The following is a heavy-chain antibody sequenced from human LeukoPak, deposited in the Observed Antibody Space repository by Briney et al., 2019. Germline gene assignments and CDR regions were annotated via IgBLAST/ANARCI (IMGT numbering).Heavy chain of an antibody. CDR1: GGSISSSSYY. Sequence: PSETLSLTCTVSGGSISSSSYYWGWIRQPPGKGLEWIGSIYYSGSTYYNPSLKSRVTISVDTSKNQFSLNLSSVTAADTAVYYWARGGDGYNNAFDIWGKGTMVTVSS. V-gene: IGHV4-39*01. J-gene: IGHJ3*02. CDR3: ARGGDGYNNAFDI. CDR2: IYYSGST. D-gene: IGHD5-24*01.